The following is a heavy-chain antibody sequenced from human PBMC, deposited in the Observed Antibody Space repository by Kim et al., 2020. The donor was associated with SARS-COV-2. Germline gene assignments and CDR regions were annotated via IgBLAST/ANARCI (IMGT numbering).Heavy chain of an antibody. D-gene: IGHD6-19*01. CDR2: IFHNGDT. CDR3: ARAFSVAVAGTYYYVMDV. J-gene: IGHJ6*04. CDR1: GGSITSINR. V-gene: IGHV4-4*02. Sequence: SETLSLTCAVSGGSITSINRWNWVRQPPGKGLEWIGEIFHNGDTNYNPSLKSRVTMSVDKSNNEFSLRLDSVTAADTAVYFCARAFSVAVAGTYYYVMDVWGTGTTVTVSS.